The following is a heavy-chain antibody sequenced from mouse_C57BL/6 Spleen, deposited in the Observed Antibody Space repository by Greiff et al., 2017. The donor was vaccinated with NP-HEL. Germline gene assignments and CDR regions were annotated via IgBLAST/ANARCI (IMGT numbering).Heavy chain of an antibody. Sequence: QVQLQQPGAELVKPGASVKLSCKASGYTFTSYWMHWVKQRPGQGLEWIGMIHPNSGSTNYNEKFKSKATLTVDKSSSKAYMQLSSLTSEDSAVYYCASLYGSSPAWFAYWGQGTLVTVSA. V-gene: IGHV1-64*01. D-gene: IGHD1-1*01. J-gene: IGHJ3*01. CDR3: ASLYGSSPAWFAY. CDR1: GYTFTSYW. CDR2: IHPNSGST.